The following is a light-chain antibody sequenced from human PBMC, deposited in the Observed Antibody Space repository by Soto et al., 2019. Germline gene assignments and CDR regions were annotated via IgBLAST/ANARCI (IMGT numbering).Light chain of an antibody. CDR2: EGN. CDR1: SSYFGSYNL. Sequence: QSALTQPASVSGSPGQSITISCTGTSSYFGSYNLVSWYQQHPGKAPKLIIYEGNKRPSGVSNRFSGSKSGNTASLTISGLQAEDEADYYCGSYAGSNTDVFGTGTKLTVL. J-gene: IGLJ1*01. V-gene: IGLV2-23*01. CDR3: GSYAGSNTDV.